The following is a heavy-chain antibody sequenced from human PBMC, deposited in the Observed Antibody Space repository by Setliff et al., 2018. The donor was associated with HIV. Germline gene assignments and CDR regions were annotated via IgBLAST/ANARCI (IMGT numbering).Heavy chain of an antibody. Sequence: PGESLKISCKGSGYSFTSYWIGWVRQMPGKGLEWMGIIYPGDSDTRYSPSFQGQVTISADKSISTAYLQWSSLKASNTAMYYCARFPMYSSSWYFYYSYMDVWGKGTTVTVSS. D-gene: IGHD6-13*01. CDR1: GYSFTSYW. V-gene: IGHV5-51*01. CDR2: IYPGDSDT. CDR3: ARFPMYSSSWYFYYSYMDV. J-gene: IGHJ6*03.